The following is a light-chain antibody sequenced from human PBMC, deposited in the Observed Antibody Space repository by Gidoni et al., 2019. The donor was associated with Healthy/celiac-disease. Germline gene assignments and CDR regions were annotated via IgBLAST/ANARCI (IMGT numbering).Light chain of an antibody. Sequence: DIVLTQSPATLSLSPGERATLSCRASQSVSSYLAWYQQKPGQAPRLLIYDASNRATGIPARFSGSGSGTDFTLTISSLEPEDFAVYYCQQRSNLFXPXTKVDIK. CDR3: QQRSNL. V-gene: IGKV3-11*01. CDR2: DAS. CDR1: QSVSSY. J-gene: IGKJ3*01.